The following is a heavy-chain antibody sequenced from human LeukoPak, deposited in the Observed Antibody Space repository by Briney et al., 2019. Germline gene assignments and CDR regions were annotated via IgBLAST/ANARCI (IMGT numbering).Heavy chain of an antibody. CDR3: ATHHFHF. CDR2: TYYRSKWYN. V-gene: IGHV6-1*01. Sequence: SQTLSLTCAISGDSVSINSAAWNWIRQSPSRGLEWLGRTYYRSKWYNDYGLSVESRITINPDTSKNHFSLQLNSVTPEVTAVYYCATHHFHFWGQGTLVTVSS. J-gene: IGHJ4*02. CDR1: GDSVSINSAA.